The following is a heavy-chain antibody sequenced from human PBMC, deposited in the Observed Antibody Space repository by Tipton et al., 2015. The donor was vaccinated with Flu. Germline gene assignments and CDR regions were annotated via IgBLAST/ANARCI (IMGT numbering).Heavy chain of an antibody. CDR1: SGSISTYC. CDR3: ARWGSYRVGATV. J-gene: IGHJ4*02. CDR2: IYYTGST. D-gene: IGHD1-26*01. V-gene: IGHV4-59*01. Sequence: TLSLTCTVSSGSISTYCWSWIRQPPGKGLEWIGYIYYTGSTNYNPSLKSRVTISVDTSKNQFSLKLSSVTAADTAVYYCARWGSYRVGATVWGQGTLVTVSS.